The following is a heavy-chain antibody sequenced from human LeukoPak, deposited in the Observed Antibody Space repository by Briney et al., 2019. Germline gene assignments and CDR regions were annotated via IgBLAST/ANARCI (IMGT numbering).Heavy chain of an antibody. D-gene: IGHD6-13*01. V-gene: IGHV3-23*01. CDR1: GFTFSSYA. CDR2: ISGSGGRT. J-gene: IGHJ4*02. Sequence: GGSLRLSCAASGFTFSSYAMSWVRQAPGKGLEWVSAISGSGGRTYYADSVKGRFTISRDNSNNTLYLQMNRLRAEDTAVYYCAKVGHGDSSIPLLDYWGQGTLVTVSS. CDR3: AKVGHGDSSIPLLDY.